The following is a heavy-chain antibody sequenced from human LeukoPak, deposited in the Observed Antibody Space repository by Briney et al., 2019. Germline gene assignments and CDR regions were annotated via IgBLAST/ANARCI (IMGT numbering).Heavy chain of an antibody. J-gene: IGHJ4*02. CDR3: ARSPHILAGENFDY. D-gene: IGHD3-9*01. V-gene: IGHV1-2*02. Sequence: ASVKVSCKASGYTFTGYYMHWVRQAPGQGLEWMGWINPNHGDTNYAQKFQDRVSMTRDTSISTAYMHLSRLRSADTAVYYCARSPHILAGENFDYWGQGTLLTVSS. CDR2: INPNHGDT. CDR1: GYTFTGYY.